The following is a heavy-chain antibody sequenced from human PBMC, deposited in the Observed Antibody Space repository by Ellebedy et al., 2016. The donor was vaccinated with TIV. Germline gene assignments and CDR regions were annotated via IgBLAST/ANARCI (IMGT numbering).Heavy chain of an antibody. CDR2: IRRRAYGATT. J-gene: IGHJ4*02. V-gene: IGHV3-49*03. Sequence: GGSLRLXXTASGFHFDDYAINWFRRAPGKGLEWLGFIRRRAYGATTQYAASVKGRFSISRTDSYRIAYLQMDSLNTEDTAVYYCSRSYGGNSESDYWGRGTLVTVSS. D-gene: IGHD4-23*01. CDR3: SRSYGGNSESDY. CDR1: GFHFDDYA.